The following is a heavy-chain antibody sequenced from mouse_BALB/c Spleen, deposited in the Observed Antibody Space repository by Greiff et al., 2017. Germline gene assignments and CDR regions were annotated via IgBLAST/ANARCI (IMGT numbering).Heavy chain of an antibody. D-gene: IGHD3-2*01. CDR3: ARGTARATSYAMDY. CDR2: ISTYYGDA. J-gene: IGHJ4*01. Sequence: QVQLQQSGAELVRPGVSVKISCKGSGYTFTDYAMHWVKQSHAKSLEWIGVISTYYGDASYNQKFKGKATMTVDKSSSTAYMELARLTSEDSAIYYCARGTARATSYAMDYWGQGTSVTGSS. CDR1: GYTFTDYA. V-gene: IGHV1S137*01.